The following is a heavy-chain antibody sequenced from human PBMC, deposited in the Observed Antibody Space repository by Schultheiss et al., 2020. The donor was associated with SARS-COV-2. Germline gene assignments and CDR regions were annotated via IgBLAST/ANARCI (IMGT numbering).Heavy chain of an antibody. CDR3: AGVNYYDSSDAFDI. J-gene: IGHJ3*02. CDR1: GGSFSGYY. D-gene: IGHD3-22*01. CDR2: INHSGST. Sequence: SETLSLTCAVYGGSFSGYYWSWIRQPPGKGLEWIGEINHSGSTNYNPSLKSRVTISVDKSKNQFSLKLSSVTTADTAVYYCAGVNYYDSSDAFDIWGQGTMVTVSS. V-gene: IGHV4-34*01.